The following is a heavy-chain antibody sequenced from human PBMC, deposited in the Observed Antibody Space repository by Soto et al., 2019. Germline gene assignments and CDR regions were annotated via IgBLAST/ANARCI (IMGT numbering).Heavy chain of an antibody. CDR3: ARRPVTYYYYYMYV. J-gene: IGHJ6*03. Sequence: GGSLRLSCAASGFTFSSYWMSWVRQAPGKGLEWVANIKQDGSEKYYVDSVKGRFTISRDNAKNSLYLQMNSLRAEDTAVYYCARRPVTYYYYYMYVWGKGTTVTVSS. V-gene: IGHV3-7*01. CDR2: IKQDGSEK. D-gene: IGHD4-4*01. CDR1: GFTFSSYW.